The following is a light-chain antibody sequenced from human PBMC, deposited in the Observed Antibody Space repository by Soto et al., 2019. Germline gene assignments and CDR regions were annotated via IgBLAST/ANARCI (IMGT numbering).Light chain of an antibody. CDR2: SDH. V-gene: IGLV1-44*01. J-gene: IGLJ2*01. CDR3: AAWDDSLNGVL. CDR1: SSNIGSST. Sequence: QPVLTQPPSASGTPGQRVTISCSGNSSNIGSSTVNWYQQLPGTAPKLLIYSDHQRPSGIPDRFSGSKSGTSASLAISGLQSEDEADYYCAAWDDSLNGVLFGGGTKLTVL.